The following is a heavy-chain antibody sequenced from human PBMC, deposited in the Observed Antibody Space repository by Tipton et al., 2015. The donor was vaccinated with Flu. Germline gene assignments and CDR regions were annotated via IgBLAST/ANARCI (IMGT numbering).Heavy chain of an antibody. CDR3: ARGSGEINIYLDS. D-gene: IGHD6-19*01. CDR1: GGSFSGHY. CDR2: INQSGGT. Sequence: TLSLTCAVYGGSFSGHYWSWIRRPPGKGLEWIGEINQSGGTNSNPSLKSRAAISVDTSKNQFSLKLSSLTAADTAVYYCARGSGEINIYLDSWGQGTVVTVSS. J-gene: IGHJ4*02. V-gene: IGHV4-34*01.